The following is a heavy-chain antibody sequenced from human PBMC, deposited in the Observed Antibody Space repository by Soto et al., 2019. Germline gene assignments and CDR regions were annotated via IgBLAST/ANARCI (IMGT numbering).Heavy chain of an antibody. CDR2: TYYRSKWYN. Sequence: SQTLSLTCAISGDSVSSNSAAWNWIRQSPSRGLEWLGRTYYRSKWYNDYAVSVKSRITINPDTSKNQFSLQLNSVTPEDTAVYYCARGGLTGEPIYYGMDVWGQGTTVTVSS. D-gene: IGHD7-27*01. CDR3: ARGGLTGEPIYYGMDV. J-gene: IGHJ6*02. CDR1: GDSVSSNSAA. V-gene: IGHV6-1*01.